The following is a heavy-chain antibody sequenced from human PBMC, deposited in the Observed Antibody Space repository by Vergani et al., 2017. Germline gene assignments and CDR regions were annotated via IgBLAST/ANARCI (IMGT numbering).Heavy chain of an antibody. CDR1: GFTFSSYS. J-gene: IGHJ4*02. CDR3: ARGRFLEWLTSAILN. V-gene: IGHV3-21*01. D-gene: IGHD3-3*01. Sequence: EVQLVESGGGLVKPGGSLRLSCAASGFTFSSYSMNWVRQAPGKGLEWVSSISSSSYIYYADSVKGRFTISRDNAKNSLYLQMNSLRAEDTAVYYCARGRFLEWLTSAILNWGQGTLVTVSS. CDR2: ISSSSYI.